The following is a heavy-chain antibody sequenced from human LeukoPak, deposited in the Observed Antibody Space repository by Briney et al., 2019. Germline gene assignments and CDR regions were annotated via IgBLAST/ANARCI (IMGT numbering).Heavy chain of an antibody. CDR2: ISDSGGST. D-gene: IGHD3-22*01. CDR1: GFTFSSYA. CDR3: AKKPSSGYYYIDY. Sequence: GGSLRFSCAASGFTFSSYAMSWVRQAPGKGLEWVSTISDSGGSTYYADSVKGRFTISRDNSKNTLYLQMNSLRAEDTAVYCCAKKPSSGYYYIDYWGQGTLVTVSS. V-gene: IGHV3-23*01. J-gene: IGHJ4*02.